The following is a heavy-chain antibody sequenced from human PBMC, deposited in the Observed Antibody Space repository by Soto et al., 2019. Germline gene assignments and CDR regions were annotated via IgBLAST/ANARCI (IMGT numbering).Heavy chain of an antibody. CDR2: INWNSGSI. Sequence: GGSLRLSCAASAFTFDDYAMHWVRQVPGKGLEWVSGINWNSGSIGYGDSVKGRFAISRDNAKNSLHLQMNSLSAEDTAFYYCVKDESINWYSGHFRHWGQGTLVTVSS. CDR1: AFTFDDYA. D-gene: IGHD6-13*01. V-gene: IGHV3-9*01. CDR3: VKDESINWYSGHFRH. J-gene: IGHJ1*01.